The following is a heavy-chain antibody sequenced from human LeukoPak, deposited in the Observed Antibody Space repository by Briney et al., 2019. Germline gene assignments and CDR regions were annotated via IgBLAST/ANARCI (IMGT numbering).Heavy chain of an antibody. Sequence: ASGKVSCKASGGTFSSYAISWVRQAPGQGLEWMGGIIPIFGTANYAQKFQGRVTITTDESTSTAYMELSSLRSEDTAVYYCARANSGSPDAFDIWGQGTMVTVSS. D-gene: IGHD2-15*01. V-gene: IGHV1-69*05. CDR3: ARANSGSPDAFDI. J-gene: IGHJ3*02. CDR2: IIPIFGTA. CDR1: GGTFSSYA.